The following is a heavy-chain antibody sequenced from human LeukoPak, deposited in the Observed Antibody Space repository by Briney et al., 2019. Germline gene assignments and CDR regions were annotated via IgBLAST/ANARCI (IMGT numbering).Heavy chain of an antibody. CDR1: GYSFSTNM. CDR3: MSAHGY. V-gene: IGHV3-7*01. J-gene: IGHJ4*02. CDR2: ILPAGKKS. Sequence: PGGSLRLSCVVSGYSFSTNMMTWVRQAPGKGLEWVATILPAGKKSYRVDSVKGRFIISRDNAKNSLFLQMNSLRDDDTALYYCMSAHGYWGQGTLVTVSS.